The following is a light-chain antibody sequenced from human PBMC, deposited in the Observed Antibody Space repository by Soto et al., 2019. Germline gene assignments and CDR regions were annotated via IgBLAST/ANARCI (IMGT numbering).Light chain of an antibody. CDR2: SNN. J-gene: IGLJ1*01. CDR3: AAWDDSLHGPL. V-gene: IGLV1-44*01. Sequence: QSVLTQPPSASGTPGQRVTISCSGRSSNIGSNTVNWYQQVPGTAPKLLIYSNNQRPSGGPDRFSGSKSGTSASLAISGLQSEDEADYYCAAWDDSLHGPLFGTGTKVTVL. CDR1: SSNIGSNT.